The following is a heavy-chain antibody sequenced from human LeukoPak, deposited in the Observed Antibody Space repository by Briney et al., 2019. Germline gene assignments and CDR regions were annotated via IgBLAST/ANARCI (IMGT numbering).Heavy chain of an antibody. CDR2: MNPNSGNT. CDR1: GYTFTSYD. Sequence: VASVMVSCKASGYTFTSYDINWVRQAPGQGLEWMGWMNPNSGNTGYAQKFQGRVTMTRNTSISTAYMELSSRRSEDTAVYYCARSYSSGWKMGLLGYYYYGMDVWGQGTTVTVSS. D-gene: IGHD6-19*01. V-gene: IGHV1-8*01. J-gene: IGHJ6*02. CDR3: ARSYSSGWKMGLLGYYYYGMDV.